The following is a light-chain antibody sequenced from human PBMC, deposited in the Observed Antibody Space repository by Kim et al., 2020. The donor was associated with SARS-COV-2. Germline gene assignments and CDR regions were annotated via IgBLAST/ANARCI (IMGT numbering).Light chain of an antibody. CDR2: GAS. Sequence: EIVLTQSPGTLSLSPGARATHSCRASQTVSSTYLAWYRQKPGQAPRLLIYGASSRATDIPDRFSGSGSGTDYTLTISRLEPEDFAVYYCQQYGSSFGQGTKVDIK. V-gene: IGKV3-20*01. CDR1: QTVSSTY. CDR3: QQYGSS. J-gene: IGKJ1*01.